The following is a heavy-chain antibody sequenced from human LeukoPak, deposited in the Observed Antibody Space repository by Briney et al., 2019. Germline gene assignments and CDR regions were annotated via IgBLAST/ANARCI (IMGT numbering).Heavy chain of an antibody. CDR3: AKDRVSPGFNWFDP. V-gene: IGHV3-23*01. D-gene: IGHD2/OR15-2a*01. CDR2: INGRGDNT. CDR1: GVIISSYA. Sequence: PGGSLRLSCAASGVIISSYAMSWVRQAPGKGLEWVSAINGRGDNTYYADFVKGRFTIPRDNSKSTVYLQMNSLRTEDTAVYYCAKDRVSPGFNWFDPWGQGTLVTVSS. J-gene: IGHJ5*02.